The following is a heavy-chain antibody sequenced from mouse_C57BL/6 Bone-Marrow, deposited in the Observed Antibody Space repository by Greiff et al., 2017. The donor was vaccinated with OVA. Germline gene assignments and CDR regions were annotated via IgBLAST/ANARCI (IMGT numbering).Heavy chain of an antibody. D-gene: IGHD1-1*01. V-gene: IGHV1-80*01. CDR3: ARLGTTVVASPFAY. J-gene: IGHJ3*01. CDR2: IYPGDGDT. Sequence: QVQLKQSGAELVKPGASVKISCKASGYAFSSYWMNWVKQRPGKGLEWIGQIYPGDGDTNYNGKFKGKATLTADKSSSTAYMQLSSLTSEDSAVYFCARLGTTVVASPFAYWGQGTLVTVSA. CDR1: GYAFSSYW.